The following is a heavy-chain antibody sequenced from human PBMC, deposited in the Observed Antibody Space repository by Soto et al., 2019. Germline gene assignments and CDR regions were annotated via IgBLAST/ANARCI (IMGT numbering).Heavy chain of an antibody. J-gene: IGHJ3*02. V-gene: IGHV4-39*01. CDR2: IYYSGST. CDR3: TRTPLMITIGGFIAVDAFDI. D-gene: IGHD3-16*02. Sequence: QLQLQESGPGLVKPSETLSLTCTVSGGSIRSSSYYWGWIRQPPGKGLEGIGSIYYSGSTYYNPSLKSRVTISVDTSKNQSSLRLSSLSAADTAVYYCTRTPLMITIGGFIAVDAFDIRGQGTTVNVTS. CDR1: GGSIRSSSYY.